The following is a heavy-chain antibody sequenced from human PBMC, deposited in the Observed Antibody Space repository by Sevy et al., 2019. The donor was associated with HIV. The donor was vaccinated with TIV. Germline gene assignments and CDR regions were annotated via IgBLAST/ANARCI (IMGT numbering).Heavy chain of an antibody. J-gene: IGHJ5*02. Sequence: SETLSLTCTVSGGSISSYYWSWIRQPPGKGLEWIGYIYYSGSTNYNPSLKSRVTISVDTSKNQFSLKLGSVIAADTAVYYCARGGDILTGYWGWFDPWGQGTLVTVSS. CDR3: ARGGDILTGYWGWFDP. D-gene: IGHD3-9*01. CDR1: GGSISSYY. V-gene: IGHV4-59*01. CDR2: IYYSGST.